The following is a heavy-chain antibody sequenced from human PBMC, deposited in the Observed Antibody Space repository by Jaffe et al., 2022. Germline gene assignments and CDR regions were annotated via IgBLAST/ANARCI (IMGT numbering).Heavy chain of an antibody. V-gene: IGHV1-18*01. CDR2: ISAYNGNT. CDR3: ARAIGSITIFGEESGWFDP. CDR1: GYTFTSYG. D-gene: IGHD3-3*01. J-gene: IGHJ5*02. Sequence: QVQLVQSGAEVKKPGASVKVSCKASGYTFTSYGISWVRQAPGQGLEWMGWISAYNGNTNYAQKLQGRVTMTTDTSTSTAYMELRSLRSDDTAVYYCARAIGSITIFGEESGWFDPWGQGTLVTVSS.